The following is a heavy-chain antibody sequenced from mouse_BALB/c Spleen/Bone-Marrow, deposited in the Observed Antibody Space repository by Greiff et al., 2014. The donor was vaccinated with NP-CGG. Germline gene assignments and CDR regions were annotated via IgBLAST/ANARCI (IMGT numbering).Heavy chain of an antibody. D-gene: IGHD1-1*01. CDR1: GYTFTNYW. CDR3: ARIYHYGRDY. V-gene: IGHV1-7*01. Sequence: QVQLKESGAELAKPGASVKMSCKASGYTFTNYWMHWVKQRPGQGLEWIGYINPSTGYTEYNQKFKGKATLTADKSSSTAYMQLSSLTSEDSAVYYCARIYHYGRDYWGQGTTLTVSS. CDR2: INPSTGYT. J-gene: IGHJ2*01.